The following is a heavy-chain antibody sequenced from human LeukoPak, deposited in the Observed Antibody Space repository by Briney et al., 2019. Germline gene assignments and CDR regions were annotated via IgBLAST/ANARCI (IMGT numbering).Heavy chain of an antibody. CDR1: GFTFSSYW. V-gene: IGHV3-7*01. J-gene: IGHJ6*03. CDR2: IKQDGSEK. Sequence: GGSLRLSCAASGFTFSSYWMGWVRQSPGKGREGVANIKQDGSEKYYVDSVKGRFTISRDNAKNSLYLQMNSLRAEDTAVYYCARGGQQDHYYYYYMDVWGKGTTAPVSS. CDR3: ARGGQQDHYYYYYMDV. D-gene: IGHD6-13*01.